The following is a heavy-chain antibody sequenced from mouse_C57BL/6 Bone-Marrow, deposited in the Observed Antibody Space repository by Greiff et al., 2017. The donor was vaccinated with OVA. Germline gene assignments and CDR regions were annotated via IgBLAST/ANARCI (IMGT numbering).Heavy chain of an antibody. D-gene: IGHD2-3*01. CDR1: GYTFTSYW. CDR3: ASSPIYDGYYWFAY. J-gene: IGHJ3*01. V-gene: IGHV1-64*01. CDR2: IHPNSGST. Sequence: VKLQQPGAELVKPGASVKLSCKASGYTFTSYWMHWVKQRPGQGLEWIGMIHPNSGSTNYNEKFKSKATLTVDKSSSTAYMQLSSLTSEDSAVYYCASSPIYDGYYWFAYWGQGTLVTVSA.